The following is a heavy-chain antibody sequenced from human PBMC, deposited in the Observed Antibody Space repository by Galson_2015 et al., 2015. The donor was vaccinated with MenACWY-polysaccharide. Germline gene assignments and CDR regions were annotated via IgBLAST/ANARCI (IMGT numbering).Heavy chain of an antibody. CDR3: TKAGAKYCRGSSCYFNWFDP. D-gene: IGHD2-15*01. CDR2: INADGSAT. V-gene: IGHV3-74*01. J-gene: IGHJ5*02. CDR1: GFSFSTYW. Sequence: SLRLSCAASGFSFSTYWMHWVRHAPGKGLVWASRINADGSATDYADSVRGRFTISRDKAKNTLYLEMNSLRAEDTAVYYCTKAGAKYCRGSSCYFNWFDPWGQGTLVTVSS.